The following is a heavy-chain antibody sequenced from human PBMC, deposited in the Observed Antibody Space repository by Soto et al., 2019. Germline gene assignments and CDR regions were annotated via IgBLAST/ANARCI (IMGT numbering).Heavy chain of an antibody. CDR3: AKDPRVGAHY. Sequence: PGGSLRLSCAASGLTFSNSAMNWVRQAPGKGLQWVSSISGSGGTTYYADSVKGRFTISRDNSKNTLYLQMNSLRAEDTAVYYCAKDPRVGAHYWGQGTLVTVSS. CDR1: GLTFSNSA. D-gene: IGHD1-26*01. V-gene: IGHV3-23*01. J-gene: IGHJ4*02. CDR2: ISGSGGTT.